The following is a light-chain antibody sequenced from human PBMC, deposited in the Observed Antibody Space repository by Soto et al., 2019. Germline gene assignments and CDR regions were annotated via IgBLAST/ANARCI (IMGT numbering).Light chain of an antibody. CDR3: QQYSDYWT. CDR2: KAS. CDR1: QSISSW. V-gene: IGKV1-5*03. Sequence: DIQMTQSPSTLSASVGDRVTITCRASQSISSWLAWYQQKPGTAPNLLIYKASTLQSGVPSRFSGSGSGTEFTLTISSLQPDDSATYYCQQYSDYWTFGQGTKVEIK. J-gene: IGKJ1*01.